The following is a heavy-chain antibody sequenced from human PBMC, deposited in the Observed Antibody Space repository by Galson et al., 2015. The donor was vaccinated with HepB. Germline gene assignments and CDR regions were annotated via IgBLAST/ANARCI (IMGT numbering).Heavy chain of an antibody. D-gene: IGHD2-2*01. Sequence: SLRLSCAASGFTFDDYAMHWVRQAPGKGLEWVSLISWDGGSTYYADSVKGRFTISRDNSKNSLYLQMNSLRAEDTALYYCAKTPFPYCSSTSCLFDYWGQGTPVTVSS. J-gene: IGHJ4*02. CDR1: GFTFDDYA. CDR2: ISWDGGST. CDR3: AKTPFPYCSSTSCLFDY. V-gene: IGHV3-43D*03.